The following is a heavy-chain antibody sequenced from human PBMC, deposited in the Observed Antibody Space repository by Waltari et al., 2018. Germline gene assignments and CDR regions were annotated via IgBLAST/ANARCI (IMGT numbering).Heavy chain of an antibody. V-gene: IGHV4-39*01. D-gene: IGHD6-13*01. CDR3: ARQVAPGHSTSWYFDS. J-gene: IGHJ4*02. CDR2: VSYSATS. Sequence: QVQLQESGPGLVRPSESLSLACGVSGCSISSNRYAGAWVRHPPGRGLEGIASVSYSATSYYNPSLSSRLSAFVDTSKNQVSLRLSSVTAADTARYFCARQVAPGHSTSWYFDSWGRGTLVTVFS. CDR1: GCSISSNRYA.